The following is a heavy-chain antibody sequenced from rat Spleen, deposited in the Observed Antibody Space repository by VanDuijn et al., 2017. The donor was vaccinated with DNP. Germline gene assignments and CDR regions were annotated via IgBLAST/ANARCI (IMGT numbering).Heavy chain of an antibody. J-gene: IGHJ1*01. CDR2: IWSGGST. D-gene: IGHD1-4*01. Sequence: QVQLKESGPGLVQPSQTLSLTCTVSGFSLTSNSVHWVRQPPGKGLEWVGAIWSGGSTDYNSALKSRLSISRDTSKSQVFLKMNSLQTEDTATYFCSRDRDSSGIRTWYFDFWGPGTMVTVSS. CDR1: GFSLTSNS. V-gene: IGHV2-1*01. CDR3: SRDRDSSGIRTWYFDF.